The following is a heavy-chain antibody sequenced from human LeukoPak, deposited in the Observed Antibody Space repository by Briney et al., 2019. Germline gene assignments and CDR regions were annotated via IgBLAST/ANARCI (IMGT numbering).Heavy chain of an antibody. J-gene: IGHJ4*02. CDR3: AKNLGSGWYFPFDY. D-gene: IGHD6-19*01. CDR2: INWNGGST. Sequence: GGSLRLSCAASGFIFDDHGMSWVRQAPGKGLEWVSGINWNGGSTGYADSVKGRFTISRDNAKNSLYLQMDSLSAEDTAFYYCAKNLGSGWYFPFDYWGQGTLVTVSS. V-gene: IGHV3-20*04. CDR1: GFIFDDHG.